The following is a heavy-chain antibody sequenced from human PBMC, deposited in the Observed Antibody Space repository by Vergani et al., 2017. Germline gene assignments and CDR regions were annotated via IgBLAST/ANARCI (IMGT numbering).Heavy chain of an antibody. Sequence: QVQLVESGGGVVQPGRSLRLSCVVSGYALNRHAMYWIRQAPGKGLEWVVGISFDGTNAYYPDLVKGRFTISRDIAKNTLYLQVRSLRLEDTGVYHCVRDRGLCAGGRCYTEAWDYWGQGTPVTVSS. D-gene: IGHD2-2*02. CDR1: GYALNRHA. J-gene: IGHJ4*02. V-gene: IGHV3-30-3*01. CDR2: ISFDGTNA. CDR3: VRDRGLCAGGRCYTEAWDY.